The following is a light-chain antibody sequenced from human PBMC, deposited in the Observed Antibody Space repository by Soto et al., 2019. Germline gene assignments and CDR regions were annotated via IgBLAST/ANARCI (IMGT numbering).Light chain of an antibody. CDR1: SSDVGTYNL. CDR2: EGS. CDR3: CSYAGSSTYV. V-gene: IGLV2-23*01. Sequence: QSALTQPASVSGSPGQSITISCTGTSSDVGTYNLVSWYQQYPGKAPKLMIYEGSKRPSGVSNRFSGSKSSNTASLTISGPQAEDEADYYCCSYAGSSTYVFGIGTKVTVL. J-gene: IGLJ1*01.